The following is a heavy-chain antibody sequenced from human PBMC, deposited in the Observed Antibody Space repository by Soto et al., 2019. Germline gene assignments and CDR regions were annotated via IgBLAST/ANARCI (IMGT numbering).Heavy chain of an antibody. Sequence: ASVKVSCKASGYTFTSYGISWVRQAPGQGLEWMGWISAYNGNTNYAQKLQGRVTMTTDTSTSTAYMELRSLRSDDTAVYYCARDRGHYDSSLPNYWGQGTLVTVSS. J-gene: IGHJ4*02. CDR3: ARDRGHYDSSLPNY. V-gene: IGHV1-18*01. D-gene: IGHD3-22*01. CDR1: GYTFTSYG. CDR2: ISAYNGNT.